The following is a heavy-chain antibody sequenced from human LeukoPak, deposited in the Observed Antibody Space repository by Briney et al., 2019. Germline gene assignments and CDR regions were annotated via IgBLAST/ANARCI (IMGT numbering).Heavy chain of an antibody. CDR1: GFTFSTYN. V-gene: IGHV3-48*04. CDR3: ARERQSGL. D-gene: IGHD2-15*01. Sequence: GGSLRLSCAASGFTFSTYNMNWVRQAPGKGLEWVSYISSSGSITFYADSVKGRFTISRDNAENSLYLQMNSLRVDDTAVYYCARERQSGLWGQGTQVTVSS. J-gene: IGHJ4*02. CDR2: ISSSGSIT.